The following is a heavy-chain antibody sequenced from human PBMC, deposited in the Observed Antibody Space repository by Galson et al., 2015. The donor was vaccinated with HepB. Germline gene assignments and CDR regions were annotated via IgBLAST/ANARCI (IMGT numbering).Heavy chain of an antibody. J-gene: IGHJ4*02. D-gene: IGHD1-26*01. CDR2: IYYSGTT. CDR1: GGSISSGGYY. CDR3: ARQTRPGWELRPFDY. Sequence: LSLTCTVSGGSISSGGYYWGWVRQPPGKGLEWIGSIYYSGTTYYNPSLKSRVTISVDTSKNQFSLKLSSVTAADTAVYYCARQTRPGWELRPFDYWGQGTLVTVSS. V-gene: IGHV4-39*01.